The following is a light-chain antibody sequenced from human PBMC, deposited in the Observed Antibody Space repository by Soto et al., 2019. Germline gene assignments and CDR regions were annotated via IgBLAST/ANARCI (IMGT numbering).Light chain of an antibody. CDR3: HQYGNSPST. V-gene: IGKV3-20*01. CDR1: QSITSSF. J-gene: IGKJ1*01. CDR2: GAS. Sequence: EIVLTQSPRSLSLSALGAAALXYKASQSITSSFLAWYQQKPGQAPRLLIYGASYRATGIPDRFSGSGSGTDFTLTISRLEPEDFAVYYCHQYGNSPSTFGQGTKVDIK.